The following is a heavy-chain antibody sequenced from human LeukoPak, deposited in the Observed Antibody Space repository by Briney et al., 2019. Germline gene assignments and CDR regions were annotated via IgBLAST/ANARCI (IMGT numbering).Heavy chain of an antibody. CDR1: GFTFSSYG. CDR3: AKVLSGTYPYYFDY. D-gene: IGHD1-26*01. J-gene: IGHJ4*02. CDR2: IRYDGTNK. Sequence: GGSLRLSCAASGFTFSSYGMHWVRQAPGKGLEWVAVIRYDGTNKNYADAVKGRFTISRDNSKNTLYLQMNSLRAEDTALYYCAKVLSGTYPYYFDYWGQGTLVTVSS. V-gene: IGHV3-30*02.